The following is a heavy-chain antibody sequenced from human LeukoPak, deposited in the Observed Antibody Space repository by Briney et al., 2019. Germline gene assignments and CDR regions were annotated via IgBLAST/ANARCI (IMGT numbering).Heavy chain of an antibody. V-gene: IGHV1-69-2*01. CDR3: ATSYTTGNDY. D-gene: IGHD3-16*01. Sequence: ASVKISCKVSGYTFTDYYMHWVQQAPGKGLEWMGLVDPEDGETIYAEKFQGRVTITADTSTDTAYMELSSLRSEDTAVYHCATSYTTGNDYWGQGTLVTVSS. J-gene: IGHJ4*02. CDR2: VDPEDGET. CDR1: GYTFTDYY.